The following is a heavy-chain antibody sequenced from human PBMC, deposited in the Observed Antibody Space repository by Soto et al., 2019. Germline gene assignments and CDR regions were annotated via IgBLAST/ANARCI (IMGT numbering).Heavy chain of an antibody. Sequence: ASVKVSCKASGYTFTSYAMHWVRQAPGQRLEWMGWINAGNGNTKYSQKFQGRVTITRDTSASTAYMELSSLRSEDTAVYYCARPYCSGGSCYNFDYWGQGILVTVSS. CDR1: GYTFTSYA. J-gene: IGHJ4*02. CDR3: ARPYCSGGSCYNFDY. V-gene: IGHV1-3*01. D-gene: IGHD2-15*01. CDR2: INAGNGNT.